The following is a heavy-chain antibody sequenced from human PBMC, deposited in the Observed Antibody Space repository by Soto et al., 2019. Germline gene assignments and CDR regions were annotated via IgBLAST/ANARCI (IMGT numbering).Heavy chain of an antibody. CDR3: TTPGYYDSSGYYPIDY. J-gene: IGHJ4*02. CDR2: IKSKTDGGTT. D-gene: IGHD3-22*01. Sequence: GGSLRLSCAASGLTFSNAWMSWVPQAPGKGLEWVGRIKSKTDGGTTDYAAPVKGRFTISRDDSKNTVYLQMNSLKTEDTAVYYCTTPGYYDSSGYYPIDYWGQGTLVTVSS. V-gene: IGHV3-15*01. CDR1: GLTFSNAW.